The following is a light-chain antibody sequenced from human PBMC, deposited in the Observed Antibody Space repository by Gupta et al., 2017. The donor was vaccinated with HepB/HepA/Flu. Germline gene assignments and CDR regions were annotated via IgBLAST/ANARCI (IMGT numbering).Light chain of an antibody. CDR3: SSYTTTSPGA. J-gene: IGLJ3*02. Sequence: QSALTQPASVSGSPGQSITISCTGSSSDIGAHNYVSWYQQHPGQAPRLIIYDVTGRPSGVSVRFSGSKSGNTASLTISGLRTEDEACYYCSSYTTTSPGAFGGGTKVTVL. CDR2: DVT. V-gene: IGLV2-14*03. CDR1: SSDIGAHNY.